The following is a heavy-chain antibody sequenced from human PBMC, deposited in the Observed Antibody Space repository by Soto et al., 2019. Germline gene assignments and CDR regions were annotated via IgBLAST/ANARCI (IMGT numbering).Heavy chain of an antibody. CDR1: GYTFTGYY. V-gene: IGHV1-2*02. J-gene: IGHJ6*02. CDR3: ARDGAYDFWSGYSLGMDV. CDR2: INPNSGGT. D-gene: IGHD3-3*01. Sequence: ASVKVSCKASGYTFTGYYMHWVRQAPGQGLEWMGWINPNSGGTNYAQKFQGRVTMTRDTSISTAYMELSRLRSDDTAVHYCARDGAYDFWSGYSLGMDVWGQGTTVTVSS.